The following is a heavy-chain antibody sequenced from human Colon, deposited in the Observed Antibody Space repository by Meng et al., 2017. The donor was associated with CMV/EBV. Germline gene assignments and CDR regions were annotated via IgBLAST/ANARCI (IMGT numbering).Heavy chain of an antibody. CDR2: IYSGGST. CDR3: ARRIDFWSGYYSPGGLSNGMDV. D-gene: IGHD3-3*01. V-gene: IGHV3-53*01. CDR1: GFTVSSNY. Sequence: GESLKISCAASGFTVSSNYMSWVRQAPGKGLEWVSVIYSGGSTYYADSVKGRFTISRDNSKNTLYLQMNSLRAEDTAVYYCARRIDFWSGYYSPGGLSNGMDVWGQGTKVTVSS. J-gene: IGHJ6*02.